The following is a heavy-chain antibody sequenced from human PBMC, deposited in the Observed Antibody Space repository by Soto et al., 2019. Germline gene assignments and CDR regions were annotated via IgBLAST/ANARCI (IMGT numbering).Heavy chain of an antibody. CDR3: ARGGVRSWN. D-gene: IGHD3-3*01. J-gene: IGHJ4*02. CDR2: VNRGGSNT. Sequence: EVQLVESGGGLVQPGGSLRLSCAASGFTFSSYWMHWVRQAPGKGLVWVSRVNRGGSNTSYADSVKGRFTISRDNARNRQHLEWKRGRAAYITVYYCARGGVRSWNWGRET. CDR1: GFTFSSYW. V-gene: IGHV3-74*01.